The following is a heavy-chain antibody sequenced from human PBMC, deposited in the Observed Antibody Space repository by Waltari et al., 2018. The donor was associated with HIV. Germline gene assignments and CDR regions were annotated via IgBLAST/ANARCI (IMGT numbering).Heavy chain of an antibody. V-gene: IGHV1-69*01. CDR1: GGTFSNSA. J-gene: IGHJ3*02. Sequence: QVQPVQSGAEVKKPGSSVKVSCKASGGTFSNSAINWVRQAPGQGLEWMGGSIPILGSPNYAQKFQGRVTITADESTSTVYMKLSSLRSEDTAVYYCASASRDTAMGAFDIWGQGTMVTVSS. CDR3: ASASRDTAMGAFDI. D-gene: IGHD5-18*01. CDR2: SIPILGSP.